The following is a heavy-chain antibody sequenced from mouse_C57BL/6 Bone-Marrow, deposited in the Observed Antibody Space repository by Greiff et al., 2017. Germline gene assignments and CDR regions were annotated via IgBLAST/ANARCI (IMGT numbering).Heavy chain of an antibody. CDR2: INPNNGGT. V-gene: IGHV1-22*01. Sequence: VQLKQSGPELVKPGASVKMSCKASGYTFTDYNMHWVKQSHGKSLEWIGYINPNNGGTSSNQKFKGKATLTVNKSSSTAYMELRSLTSEDSAVYYCARRGLLPEDYFDYWGQGTTLTVSS. D-gene: IGHD2-3*01. CDR3: ARRGLLPEDYFDY. CDR1: GYTFTDYN. J-gene: IGHJ2*01.